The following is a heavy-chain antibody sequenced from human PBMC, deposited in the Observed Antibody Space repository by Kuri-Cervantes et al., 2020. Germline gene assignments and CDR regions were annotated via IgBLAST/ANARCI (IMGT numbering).Heavy chain of an antibody. CDR3: ARGYCSSTSCYIDY. CDR2: MNPNSGNT. J-gene: IGHJ4*02. V-gene: IGHV1-8*01. D-gene: IGHD2-2*02. CDR1: GYTFTSSG. Sequence: VSCKASGYTFTSSGINWVRQATGQGLEWMGWMNPNSGNTGYAQKFQGRVTMTRNTSISTAYMELSSLRSEDTAVYYCARGYCSSTSCYIDYWGQGTLVTVSS.